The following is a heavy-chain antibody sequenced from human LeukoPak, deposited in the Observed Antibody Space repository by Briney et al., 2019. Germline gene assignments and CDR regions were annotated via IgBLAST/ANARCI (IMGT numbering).Heavy chain of an antibody. Sequence: GGSLRLSCAASGFTFSSYAMSWVRQAPGKGLEWVSAISGSGGSTYYADSVRGRFTISRDNSKNTLYLQMNSLRAEDTAVYYCAKNRLAARLERNAFDIWGQGTMVTVSS. V-gene: IGHV3-23*01. J-gene: IGHJ3*02. CDR1: GFTFSSYA. CDR2: ISGSGGST. CDR3: AKNRLAARLERNAFDI. D-gene: IGHD6-6*01.